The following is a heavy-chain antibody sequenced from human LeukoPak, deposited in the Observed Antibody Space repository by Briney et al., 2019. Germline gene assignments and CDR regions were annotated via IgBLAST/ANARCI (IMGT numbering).Heavy chain of an antibody. Sequence: ASVKVSCKASGYTFTSYGISWVRQAPGQGLEWMGWISAYNGNTNYAQKPKGRVTMTTDASTSTAYMELRSLRSDDTAVYYCASLYYYDSSGYPYYFDYWGQGTLVTVSS. CDR1: GYTFTSYG. J-gene: IGHJ4*02. CDR2: ISAYNGNT. D-gene: IGHD3-22*01. CDR3: ASLYYYDSSGYPYYFDY. V-gene: IGHV1-18*01.